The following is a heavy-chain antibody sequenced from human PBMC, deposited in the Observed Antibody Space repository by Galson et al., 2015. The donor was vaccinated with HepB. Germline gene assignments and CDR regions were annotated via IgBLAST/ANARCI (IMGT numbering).Heavy chain of an antibody. CDR2: ISSGGTP. CDR1: GFTVSSNY. D-gene: IGHD4-11*01. Sequence: SLRLSCAASGFTVSSNYMSWVRQAPGKGLEWVSVISSGGTPYSADSVKGRFTISRDNSKNTLYLQINGLRAEDTAVYYGARGNFRGYFVYWGQGTLVTVSS. J-gene: IGHJ4*02. CDR3: ARGNFRGYFVY. V-gene: IGHV3-53*01.